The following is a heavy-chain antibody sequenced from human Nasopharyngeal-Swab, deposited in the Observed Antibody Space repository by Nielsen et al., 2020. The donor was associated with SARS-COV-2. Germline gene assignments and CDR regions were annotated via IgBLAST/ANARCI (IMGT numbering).Heavy chain of an antibody. CDR3: ARSKHSGSYYYGMGV. Sequence: GGSLRLSCAASGFTFSSYSMNWVRQAPGKGLEWVSSISGSSSYIYYADSVKGRFTISRDNAKNSLYLQMNSLRAEDTAVYYCARSKHSGSYYYGMGVWGQGTTVTVSS. V-gene: IGHV3-21*01. CDR1: GFTFSSYS. J-gene: IGHJ6*02. D-gene: IGHD1-26*01. CDR2: ISGSSSYI.